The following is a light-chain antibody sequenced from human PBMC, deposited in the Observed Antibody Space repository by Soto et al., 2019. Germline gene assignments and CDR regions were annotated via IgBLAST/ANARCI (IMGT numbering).Light chain of an antibody. Sequence: QSALTQPASVSGSPGQSITISCTGTSSDVGGYNYVSWYQQHPGKAPKLMIYDVSNRPSGVSNRFSGSKSGNTASLTISGLHAEDEADYHCSSYRSSITPVVFGGGTKLTVL. CDR2: DVS. CDR1: SSDVGGYNY. CDR3: SSYRSSITPVV. J-gene: IGLJ2*01. V-gene: IGLV2-14*03.